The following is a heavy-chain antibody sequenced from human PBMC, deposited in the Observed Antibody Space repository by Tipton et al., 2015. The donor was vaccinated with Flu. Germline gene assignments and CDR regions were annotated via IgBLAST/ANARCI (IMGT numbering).Heavy chain of an antibody. CDR2: VSHSGIT. V-gene: IGHV4-38-2*01. CDR3: VALGGGVAGTAYY. D-gene: IGHD6-19*01. Sequence: TLSLTCVVSGYSISTGYYWGWIRQPPGKGLEWIGSVSHSGITYYEPSLKSRVTISLDTSKNQFSLKLTSVTAADTAVYYCVALGGGVAGTAYYWGQGTLVTASS. CDR1: GYSISTGYY. J-gene: IGHJ4*02.